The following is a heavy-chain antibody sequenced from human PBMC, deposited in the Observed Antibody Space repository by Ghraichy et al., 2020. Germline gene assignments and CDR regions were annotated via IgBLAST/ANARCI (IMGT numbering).Heavy chain of an antibody. J-gene: IGHJ4*02. D-gene: IGHD4-23*01. CDR2: IYYSGST. V-gene: IGHV4-39*01. CDR1: GGSISSSSYY. Sequence: SETLSLTCTVSGGSISSSSYYWGWIRQPPGKGLEWIGSIYYSGSTYYNPSLKSRVTISVDTSKNQFSLKLSSVTAADTAVYYCARSNYGGNSRGYTYWGQGTLVTVSS. CDR3: ARSNYGGNSRGYTY.